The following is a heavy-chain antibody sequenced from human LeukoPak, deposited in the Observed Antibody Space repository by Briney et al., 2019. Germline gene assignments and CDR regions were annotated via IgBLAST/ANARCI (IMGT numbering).Heavy chain of an antibody. CDR2: INPNSGGT. J-gene: IGHJ5*01. Sequence: ASVKVSCKASGHTFTGYYMHWVRQAPGQGLEWMGWINPNSGGTNYAQKFQGRVTMTRDTSISTVYMELSRLRSDDTAVYYCARASGSYWWFDSWGQGTLVTVSS. CDR3: ARASGSYWWFDS. V-gene: IGHV1-2*02. CDR1: GHTFTGYY. D-gene: IGHD1-26*01.